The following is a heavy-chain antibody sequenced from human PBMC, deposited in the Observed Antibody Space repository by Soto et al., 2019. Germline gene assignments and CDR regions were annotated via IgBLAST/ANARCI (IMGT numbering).Heavy chain of an antibody. Sequence: QVQLVESGGGVVQPGRSLRLSCAASGFTFSSYGMHWVRQAPGQGLEWVAVIWDDGSNKYYADSVKGRFTISRDNSKNTLYLQMNSLRAEDTAVYYCACHFGDSGYGGADLDYWGQGTLVTVSS. CDR3: ACHFGDSGYGGADLDY. D-gene: IGHD5-12*01. CDR1: GFTFSSYG. V-gene: IGHV3-33*01. CDR2: IWDDGSNK. J-gene: IGHJ4*02.